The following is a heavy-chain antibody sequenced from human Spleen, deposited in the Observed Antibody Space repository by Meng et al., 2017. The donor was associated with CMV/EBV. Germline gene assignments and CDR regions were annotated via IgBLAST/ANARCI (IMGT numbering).Heavy chain of an antibody. V-gene: IGHV4-39*01. CDR1: SRRYY. J-gene: IGHJ4*02. CDR2: MYYSRPT. D-gene: IGHD3-3*01. Sequence: SRRYYWSWIRQPPGKGLEWIGSMYYSRPTYYNPSHKSRVTISVDTSKNQFSLKLSSVTAADTAVYYCARIDEINYDFWSGYAQPFDYWGQGTLVTVSS. CDR3: ARIDEINYDFWSGYAQPFDY.